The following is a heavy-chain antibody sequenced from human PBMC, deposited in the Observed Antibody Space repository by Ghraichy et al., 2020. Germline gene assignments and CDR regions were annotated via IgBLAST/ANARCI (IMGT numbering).Heavy chain of an antibody. CDR3: VFSSGYYGDAFDI. Sequence: SVKVSCKASGGTFISYAISWVRQAPGQGLEWMGGIIPIFGTAHYAQKFQGRVTITADESTSTAYMEVSSLRSEDTAVYYCVFSSGYYGDAFDIWGQGTMVTVSS. CDR2: IIPIFGTA. D-gene: IGHD3-22*01. V-gene: IGHV1-69*13. J-gene: IGHJ3*02. CDR1: GGTFISYA.